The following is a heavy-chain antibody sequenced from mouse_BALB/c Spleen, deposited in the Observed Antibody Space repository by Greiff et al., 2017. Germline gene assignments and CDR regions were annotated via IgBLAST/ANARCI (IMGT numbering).Heavy chain of an antibody. D-gene: IGHD3-3*01. J-gene: IGHJ4*01. CDR2: IDPANGNT. CDR3: ARFPAVYYAMDY. V-gene: IGHV14-3*02. Sequence: EVQVVESGAELVKPGASVKLSCTASGFNIKDTYMHWVKQRPEQGLEWIGRIDPANGNTKYDPKFQGKATITADTSSNTAYLQLSSLTSEDTAVYYCARFPAVYYAMDYWGQGTSVTVSS. CDR1: GFNIKDTY.